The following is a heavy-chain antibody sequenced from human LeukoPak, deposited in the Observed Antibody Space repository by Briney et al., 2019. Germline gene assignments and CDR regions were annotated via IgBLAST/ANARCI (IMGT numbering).Heavy chain of an antibody. CDR3: ANDGPFDY. CDR2: ISYDGSNK. J-gene: IGHJ4*02. Sequence: GRSLRLSCAASGFTFSSYGMHWVRQAPGKGLEWVAVISYDGSNKYYADSVKGRFTISRDNSKNTLYLQMNSLRAEDTAVYYCANDGPFDYWGQGTLDTVSS. CDR1: GFTFSSYG. V-gene: IGHV3-30*18.